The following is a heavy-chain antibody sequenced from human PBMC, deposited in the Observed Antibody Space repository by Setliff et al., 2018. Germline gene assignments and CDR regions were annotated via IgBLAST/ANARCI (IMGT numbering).Heavy chain of an antibody. V-gene: IGHV3-15*04. D-gene: IGHD1-26*01. CDR2: IGRSDAGGRT. CDR3: SRAADGRTWFDP. J-gene: IGHJ5*02. Sequence: PGGSLRLSCAASGFGFSYAWMSWVRQTPGRGLEWIGLIGRSDAGGRTHYAAPLEGRFTISRDDSMNTAYLQMDSLRTEDTAVYYCSRAADGRTWFDPWGQGALVTVSS. CDR1: GFGFSYAW.